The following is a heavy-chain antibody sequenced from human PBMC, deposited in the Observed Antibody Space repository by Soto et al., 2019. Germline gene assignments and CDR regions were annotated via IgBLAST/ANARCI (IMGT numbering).Heavy chain of an antibody. Sequence: GASVKVSCKASGGTFSSYAISWVRQAPGQGLEWMGGIIPIFGTANYAQKFQGRVTITADESTSTAYMELSSLRSEDTAVYYCASNPGAQGSSSPNYYYYGMDVWGQGTTVTVSS. J-gene: IGHJ6*02. CDR2: IIPIFGTA. D-gene: IGHD6-6*01. CDR3: ASNPGAQGSSSPNYYYYGMDV. CDR1: GGTFSSYA. V-gene: IGHV1-69*13.